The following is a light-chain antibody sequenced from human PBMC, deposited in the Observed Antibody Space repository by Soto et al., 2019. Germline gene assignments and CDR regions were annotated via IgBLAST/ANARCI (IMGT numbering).Light chain of an antibody. J-gene: IGKJ2*03. Sequence: QLTQFPSSLSASVGDRVTITCRASHSIRSFVNWYQHRPGQAPRLLIYAATSLHSGVSARFSGSGSETDFTLTISSLQPEDSATYYCQQTYSTLNSFGQGTKLEIK. CDR1: HSIRSF. CDR3: QQTYSTLNS. CDR2: AAT. V-gene: IGKV1-39*01.